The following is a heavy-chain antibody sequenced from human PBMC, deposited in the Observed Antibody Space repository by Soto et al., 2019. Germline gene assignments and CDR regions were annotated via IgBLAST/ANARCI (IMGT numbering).Heavy chain of an antibody. V-gene: IGHV1-69*01. CDR1: GGPLSDYA. Sequence: QVQLVQSGAEVKKPGSSVKVSCQASGGPLSDYAVAWVRLAPGQGLEWMGGVIPTVSIMKYAQKFQGRVSFTADDSTNTAYMDLSSLTSEDTAVYYCARGRTIFGVINFDYWGQGTLVTVSS. D-gene: IGHD3-3*01. J-gene: IGHJ4*02. CDR3: ARGRTIFGVINFDY. CDR2: VIPTVSIM.